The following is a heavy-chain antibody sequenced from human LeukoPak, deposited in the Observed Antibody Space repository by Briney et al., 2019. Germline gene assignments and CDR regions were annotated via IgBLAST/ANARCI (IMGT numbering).Heavy chain of an antibody. J-gene: IGHJ4*02. D-gene: IGHD2-2*01. V-gene: IGHV4-34*01. CDR3: ARVLEVVQAAAGGCSFVC. CDR2: INHSGST. CDR1: GGSFSGYY. Sequence: SETLSLTCAVYGGSFSGYYWSWIRQPPGKGLEWIGEINHSGSTNYNPSLKSRVTISVDTSKNQFSLKLSSVTAADTAVYYCARVLEVVQAAAGGCSFVCWVRGTMATVS.